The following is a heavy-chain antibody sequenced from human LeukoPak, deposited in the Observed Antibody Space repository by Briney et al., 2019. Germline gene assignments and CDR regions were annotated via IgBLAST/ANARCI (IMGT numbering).Heavy chain of an antibody. V-gene: IGHV3-43*01. CDR2: ISWDGGST. Sequence: GGSLRLSCAASGFTFDDYTMHWVRQAPGKGLEWVSLISWDGGSTYYADSVKGRFTISRDNSKNSLYLQMNSLRTEDTALYYCAKDILSGGKRRGAFDIWGQGTMVTVSS. CDR3: AKDILSGGKRRGAFDI. J-gene: IGHJ3*02. D-gene: IGHD4-23*01. CDR1: GFTFDDYT.